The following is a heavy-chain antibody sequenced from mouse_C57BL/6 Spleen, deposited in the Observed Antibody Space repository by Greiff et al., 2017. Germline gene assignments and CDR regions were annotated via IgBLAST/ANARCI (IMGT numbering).Heavy chain of an antibody. D-gene: IGHD1-1*01. CDR1: GYTFTSYW. CDR3: ARRITTVVGGYFDV. CDR2: IDPSDSYT. V-gene: IGHV1-69*01. Sequence: QVQLKQPGAELVMPGASVKLSCKASGYTFTSYWMHWVKQRPGQGLEWIGEIDPSDSYTNYNQKFKGKSTLTVDKSSSTAYMQLSSLTSEDSAVYYCARRITTVVGGYFDVWGTGTTVTVSS. J-gene: IGHJ1*03.